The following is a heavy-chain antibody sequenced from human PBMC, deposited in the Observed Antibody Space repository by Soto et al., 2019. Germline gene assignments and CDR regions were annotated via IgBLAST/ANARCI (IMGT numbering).Heavy chain of an antibody. D-gene: IGHD5-12*01. CDR3: ARGLRGVLDY. CDR2: ISNDENIK. CDR1: GFNFGNFG. J-gene: IGHJ4*02. Sequence: LRLSCVASGFNFGNFGMHWVRQAPGKGLEWLTVISNDENIKQDSVRGRFAIARDNSKNTLYLHLTSLRAEDTAIYYCARGLRGVLDYWGQGTLVTVSS. V-gene: IGHV3-33*01.